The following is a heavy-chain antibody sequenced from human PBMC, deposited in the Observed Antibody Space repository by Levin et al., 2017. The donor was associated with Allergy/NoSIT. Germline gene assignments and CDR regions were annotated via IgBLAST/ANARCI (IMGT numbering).Heavy chain of an antibody. V-gene: IGHV3-23*01. J-gene: IGHJ3*01. CDR3: AKKQGGTTGFSFDV. CDR2: ITGTGGNS. D-gene: IGHD1-14*01. CDR1: GFNVGDFA. Sequence: GGSLRLSCAASGFNVGDFAMAWVRQAPGKGLEWVSVITGTGGNSYYGDSVKGRFTVSRDNFKDTLYLELNSLRAEDTAIYYCAKKQGGTTGFSFDVWGQGTMVTVSS.